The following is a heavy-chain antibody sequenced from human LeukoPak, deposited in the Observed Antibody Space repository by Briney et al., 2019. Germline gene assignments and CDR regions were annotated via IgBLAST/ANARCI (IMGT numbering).Heavy chain of an antibody. CDR1: GYSISSGYY. CDR3: ARGPRLLWFGELQIYYYYGMDV. Sequence: SETLSLTCTVSGYSISSGYYWGWIRQPPGKGLEWIGSIYHSGSTNYNPSLKSRVTISVDTSKNQFSLKLSSVTAADTAVYYCARGPRLLWFGELQIYYYYGMDVWGQGTTVTVSS. D-gene: IGHD3-10*01. CDR2: IYHSGST. V-gene: IGHV4-38-2*02. J-gene: IGHJ6*02.